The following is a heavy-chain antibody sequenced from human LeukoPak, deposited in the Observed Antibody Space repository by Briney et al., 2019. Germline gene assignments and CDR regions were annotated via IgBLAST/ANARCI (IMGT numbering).Heavy chain of an antibody. Sequence: GGSLRLSCAASGFTFSSYGMHWVRQAPGKGPEWVAFIRYDGSNKYYADSVKGRFTISRDNSKNTLYLQMNSLRAEDTAVYYCAKPLSNYYYYYYMDVWGKGTTVTVSS. CDR3: AKPLSNYYYYYYMDV. CDR1: GFTFSSYG. V-gene: IGHV3-30*02. CDR2: IRYDGSNK. J-gene: IGHJ6*03.